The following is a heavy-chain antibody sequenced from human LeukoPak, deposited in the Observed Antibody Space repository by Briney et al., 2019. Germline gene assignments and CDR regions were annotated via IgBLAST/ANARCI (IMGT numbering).Heavy chain of an antibody. V-gene: IGHV4-59*01. J-gene: IGHJ3*02. CDR2: IYYTVTT. Sequence: PSETLSLTCTVSGGSLSGDYWNWIRQPPGKGLEWIGYIYYTVTTDYSPSLKSRVTISLDMSKNQFSLKLRSVTAADTAVYYCARTNAFGNRGQGTMVTVSS. CDR1: GGSLSGDY. CDR3: ARTNAFGN.